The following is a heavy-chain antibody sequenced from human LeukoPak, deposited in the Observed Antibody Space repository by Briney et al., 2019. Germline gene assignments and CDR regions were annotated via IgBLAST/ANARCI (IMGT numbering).Heavy chain of an antibody. CDR2: IIPIFGTA. CDR1: GGTFSSYA. Sequence: SVKVSCKASGGTFSSYAISWVRQAPGRGLEWMGGIIPIFGTANYAQKFQGRVTITADESTSTAYMELSSLRSEDTAVYYCARAPSLLPGDAFDIWGQGTMVTVSS. V-gene: IGHV1-69*13. CDR3: ARAPSLLPGDAFDI. D-gene: IGHD2-21*01. J-gene: IGHJ3*02.